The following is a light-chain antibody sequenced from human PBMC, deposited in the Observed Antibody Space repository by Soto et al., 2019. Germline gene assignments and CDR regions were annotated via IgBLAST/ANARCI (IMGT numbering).Light chain of an antibody. V-gene: IGLV3-21*04. CDR3: QVWDSSSDHPGVV. Sequence: SYELTQPPSVSVAPGKTARITCGGNNIGSKSVHWYQQKPGQAPVLVIYYDSDRPSGIPERFSGSNSGNTATLTSRVEAGDEADYYCQVWDSSSDHPGVVFGGGTKLTVL. CDR1: NIGSKS. CDR2: YDS. J-gene: IGLJ2*01.